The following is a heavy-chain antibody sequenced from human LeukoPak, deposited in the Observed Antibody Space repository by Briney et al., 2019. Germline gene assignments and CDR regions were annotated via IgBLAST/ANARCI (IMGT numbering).Heavy chain of an antibody. D-gene: IGHD3-3*01. CDR3: ARGAGVQHYMRSYYYYYMDV. V-gene: IGHV1-8*03. CDR2: MNPNSGNT. CDR1: GYTFTSYD. Sequence: ASVKVSCKASGYTFTSYDINWVRQATGQGLEWMGWMNPNSGNTGYAQKFQGRVTITTDESTSTAYMELSSLRSEDTAVYYCARGAGVQHYMRSYYYYYMDVWGKGTTVTVSS. J-gene: IGHJ6*03.